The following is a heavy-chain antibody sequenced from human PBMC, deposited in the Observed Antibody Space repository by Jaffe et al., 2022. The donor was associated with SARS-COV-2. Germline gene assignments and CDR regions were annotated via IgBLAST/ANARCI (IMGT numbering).Heavy chain of an antibody. CDR1: GFTFRNTW. D-gene: IGHD3-16*01. CDR2: IKMQTDGGTT. J-gene: IGHJ4*02. V-gene: IGHV3-15*01. CDR3: TTLWGGGDH. Sequence: EVQLVESGGGLVKPGGSLRLSCAASGFTFRNTWMSWVRQAPGKGLEWVGRIKMQTDGGTTDYTAPVKGRFTISRDDSKNTLYLQMTSLKTEDTAVYYCTTLWGGGDHWGQGTLVTVSS.